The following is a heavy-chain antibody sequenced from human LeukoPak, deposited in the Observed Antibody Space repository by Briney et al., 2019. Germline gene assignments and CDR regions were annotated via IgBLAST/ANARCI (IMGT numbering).Heavy chain of an antibody. CDR3: ASLVRQFTGAFDI. V-gene: IGHV3-11*03. CDR2: ISTSSSDT. J-gene: IGHJ3*02. CDR1: GFGFSDYY. Sequence: GGSLRLSCAASGFGFSDYYMTWIRQAPGKGLEWLTYISTSSSDTRYADSVKGRFTISRDDAKKSLYLQMDSLRAEDTALYYCASLVRQFTGAFDIWGQGTMVTVSS. D-gene: IGHD3-10*01.